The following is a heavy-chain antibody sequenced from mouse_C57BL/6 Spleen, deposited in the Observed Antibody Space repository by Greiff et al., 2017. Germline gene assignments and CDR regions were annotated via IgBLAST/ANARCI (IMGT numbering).Heavy chain of an antibody. V-gene: IGHV5-9-1*02. CDR1: GFTFSSYA. J-gene: IGHJ4*01. D-gene: IGHD2-5*01. Sequence: EVPLVESGEGLVKPGGSLKLSCAASGFTFSSYAMSWVRQTPEKRLEWVAYISSGGDYIYYADTVKGRFTISRDNARNTLYLQMSSLKSEDTAMYYCTRGKDYSNSGAMDYWGQGTSVTVSS. CDR3: TRGKDYSNSGAMDY. CDR2: ISSGGDYI.